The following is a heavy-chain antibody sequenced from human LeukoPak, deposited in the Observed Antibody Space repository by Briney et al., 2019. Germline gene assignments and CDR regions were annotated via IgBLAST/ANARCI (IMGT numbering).Heavy chain of an antibody. CDR1: GASISNYY. J-gene: IGHJ5*02. Sequence: SETLSLTCTVSGASISNYYWGWIRQPAGKGLKWIGRFYPSGSTNYNPSLKSRVTMSVDTSKNQFSLKLSSVTAADTAVYYCATERDLKNWFDPWGQGTLVTVSS. V-gene: IGHV4-4*07. CDR2: FYPSGST. CDR3: ATERDLKNWFDP. D-gene: IGHD3/OR15-3a*01.